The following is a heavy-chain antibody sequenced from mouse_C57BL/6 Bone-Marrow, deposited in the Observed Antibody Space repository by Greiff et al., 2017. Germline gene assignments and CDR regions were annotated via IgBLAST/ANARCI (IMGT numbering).Heavy chain of an antibody. Sequence: QVQLQQSGPELVKPGASVKISCKASGYAFSSSWMNWVKQRPGKGLEWIGRIYPGDGDTNYNGKFKGKATLTADKSSSTAYMQLSSLTSEDSAVYFCARGTGHWYVDVWGTGTTVTVSS. CDR2: IYPGDGDT. V-gene: IGHV1-82*01. CDR1: GYAFSSSW. D-gene: IGHD3-3*01. CDR3: ARGTGHWYVDV. J-gene: IGHJ1*03.